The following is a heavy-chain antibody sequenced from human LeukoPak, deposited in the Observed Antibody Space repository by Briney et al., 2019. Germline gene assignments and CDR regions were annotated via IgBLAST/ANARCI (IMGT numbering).Heavy chain of an antibody. J-gene: IGHJ4*02. V-gene: IGHV1-2*02. CDR1: GYTFTGYY. CDR3: ATSIAAAGHAFDY. CDR2: IHPNSGGT. Sequence: GASVKVSCKASGYTFTGYYTHWVRQAPGQGLEWMGWIHPNSGGTNYAQKFQGGVTMSRDTSISTAYMGLCRLRSEDTAVYYCATSIAAAGHAFDYWGQGTLVTVSS. D-gene: IGHD6-13*01.